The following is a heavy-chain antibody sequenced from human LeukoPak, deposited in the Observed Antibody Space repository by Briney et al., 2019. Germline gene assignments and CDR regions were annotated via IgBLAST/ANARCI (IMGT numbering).Heavy chain of an antibody. V-gene: IGHV3-30*03. CDR1: GFTFSSYV. Sequence: GGSLRLSCAASGFTFSSYVVHWVRQAPGKGLEWVAVISYDGNSKYYADSVKGRFTISRDNAKNSLYLQMNSLRAEDTAVYYCARFTMVRETTDYWGQGTLVTVSS. CDR2: ISYDGNSK. CDR3: ARFTMVRETTDY. J-gene: IGHJ4*02. D-gene: IGHD3-10*01.